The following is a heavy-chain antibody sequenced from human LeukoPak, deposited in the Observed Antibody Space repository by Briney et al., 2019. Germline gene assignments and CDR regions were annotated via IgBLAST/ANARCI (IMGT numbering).Heavy chain of an antibody. V-gene: IGHV3-43*02. CDR2: ISGDGGST. J-gene: IGHJ4*02. Sequence: PVGSLRLSCAASGFTFDDYAMHWVRQAPGKGLEWVSLISGDGGSTYYADSVKGRFTISRDNSRNTLYLQMNSLRAEDTAVYYCARGSSSVTRCLDYWGQGTLVMVSS. CDR1: GFTFDDYA. CDR3: ARGSSSVTRCLDY. D-gene: IGHD4-17*01.